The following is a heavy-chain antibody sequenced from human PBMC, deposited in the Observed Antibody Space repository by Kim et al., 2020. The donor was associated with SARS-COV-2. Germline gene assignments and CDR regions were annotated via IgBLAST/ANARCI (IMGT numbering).Heavy chain of an antibody. D-gene: IGHD1-26*01. Sequence: SETLSLTCAVSGGSISSRTCWCCVRQPPGEGLEWCGGISHNGNTNYNPSPRSRVTISFDESKNHFSLSLITVTAAATAVFYCSRLDSNSGGYFWCGPWC. V-gene: IGHV4-4*02. J-gene: IGHJ5*02. CDR2: ISHNGNT. CDR3: SRLDSNSGGYFWCGP. CDR1: GGSISSRTC.